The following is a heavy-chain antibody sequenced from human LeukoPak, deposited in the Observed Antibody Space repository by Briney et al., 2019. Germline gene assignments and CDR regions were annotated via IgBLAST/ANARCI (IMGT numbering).Heavy chain of an antibody. CDR3: AREEAYDSSGYYFY. Sequence: SETLSLTCAVSGGSISSSNWWSWVRQPPGKGLEWIGEIYHSGSTNYNPSLKSRVTISVDESKNQFSLKLSSVTAADTAVYYCAREEAYDSSGYYFYWGQGTLVTVSS. V-gene: IGHV4-4*02. D-gene: IGHD3-22*01. CDR2: IYHSGST. CDR1: GGSISSSNW. J-gene: IGHJ4*02.